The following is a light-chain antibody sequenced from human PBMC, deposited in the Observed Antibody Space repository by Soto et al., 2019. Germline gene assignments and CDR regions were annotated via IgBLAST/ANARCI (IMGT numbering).Light chain of an antibody. Sequence: QSVLTQPPSASGSPEQSVTISCTGTSSDVGGYNYVSWYQQHPGKAPKLMIFEVTNRPSGVPDRFSGSKSGNTASLTVSGLQADDEAYYYGSSYAGTYNLYLLGTRTK. V-gene: IGLV2-8*01. CDR3: SSYAGTYNLYL. CDR2: EVT. J-gene: IGLJ1*01. CDR1: SSDVGGYNY.